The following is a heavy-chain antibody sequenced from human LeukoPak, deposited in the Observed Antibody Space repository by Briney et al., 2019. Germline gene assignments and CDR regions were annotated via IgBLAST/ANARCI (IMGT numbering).Heavy chain of an antibody. CDR1: GGSISSYY. CDR2: IYYSGST. V-gene: IGHV4-59*01. J-gene: IGHJ3*02. D-gene: IGHD6-6*01. CDR3: AREGEVGSSGIPGLAFDI. Sequence: PSETLSLTCTVSGGSISSYYWSWIRQPPGKGLEWIGYIYYSGSTNYNPSLKSRVTISVDTSKNQFSLKLSSVTAADTAVYYCAREGEVGSSGIPGLAFDIWGQGTMVTVSS.